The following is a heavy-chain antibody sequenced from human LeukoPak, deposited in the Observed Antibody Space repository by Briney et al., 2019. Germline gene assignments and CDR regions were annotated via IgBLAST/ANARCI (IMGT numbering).Heavy chain of an antibody. CDR2: INPSGGST. J-gene: IGHJ4*02. CDR3: ARIASAAGNYGDYFDY. CDR1: GYTFTGYY. V-gene: IGHV1-46*01. D-gene: IGHD4-17*01. Sequence: ASVKVSCKASGYTFTGYYMHWVRQAPGQGLEWMGWINPSGGSTSYAQKFQGRVTMTRDMSTSTVYMELSSLRSEDTAVYYCARIASAAGNYGDYFDYWGQGTLVTVSS.